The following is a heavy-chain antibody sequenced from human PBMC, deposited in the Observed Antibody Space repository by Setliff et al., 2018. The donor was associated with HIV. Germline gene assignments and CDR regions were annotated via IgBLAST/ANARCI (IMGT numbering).Heavy chain of an antibody. V-gene: IGHV4-4*02. CDR2: IYHSGTT. CDR3: ARDQNIAARYLFDP. Sequence: LSLTCAVSGGAIDDINWWNWVRQSPGKGLEWIGEIYHSGTTNYNPSLKSRVTISVDKSKNQFSLKLTSVTAADTAVYYCARDQNIAARYLFDPWGQGTLVT. D-gene: IGHD6-6*01. J-gene: IGHJ5*02. CDR1: GGAIDDINW.